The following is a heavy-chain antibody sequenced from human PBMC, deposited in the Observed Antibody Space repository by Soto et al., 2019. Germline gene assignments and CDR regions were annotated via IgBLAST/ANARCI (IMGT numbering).Heavy chain of an antibody. J-gene: IGHJ1*01. CDR2: IAYDASKK. CDR3: ASPYCSGGSCYLTEYFQH. CDR1: GFSFSYYA. D-gene: IGHD2-15*01. Sequence: GGSLRLSCAASGFSFSYYAMHWVRQAPGKGLEWVAVIAYDASKKYYADSVKGRFTISRDNSKNTLYLQMNSLRDEDTAVYYCASPYCSGGSCYLTEYFQHWGQGT. V-gene: IGHV3-30*03.